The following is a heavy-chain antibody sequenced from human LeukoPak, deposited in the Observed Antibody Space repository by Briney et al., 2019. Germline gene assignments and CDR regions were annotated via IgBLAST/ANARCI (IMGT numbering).Heavy chain of an antibody. CDR1: GFTVSSNY. CDR2: IYSGGST. Sequence: GGSLRLSCAASGFTVSSNYMSWVRQAPGKGLEWVSVIYSGGSTYYADSVKGRFTISRDNSKHTLYVQMDSLRAEDTALYYCAXDXYPDSSGTAFDSWGQGTLVTVSS. CDR3: AXDXYPDSSGTAFDS. V-gene: IGHV3-53*01. D-gene: IGHD3-22*01. J-gene: IGHJ4*02.